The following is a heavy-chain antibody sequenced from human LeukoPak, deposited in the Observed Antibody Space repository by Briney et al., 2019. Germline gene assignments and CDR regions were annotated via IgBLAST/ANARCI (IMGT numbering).Heavy chain of an antibody. V-gene: IGHV4-4*02. CDR3: ARQSGALGAFDI. CDR1: GGSISSGNW. Sequence: SETLSLTCAVSGGSISSGNWWSWVRQPPGKGLEWIGEIYHSGSTNYNPSLRSRVTISVDKSKNQFSLKLSSVTAADTAVYYCARQSGALGAFDIWGQGTMVTVSS. CDR2: IYHSGST. D-gene: IGHD5-12*01. J-gene: IGHJ3*02.